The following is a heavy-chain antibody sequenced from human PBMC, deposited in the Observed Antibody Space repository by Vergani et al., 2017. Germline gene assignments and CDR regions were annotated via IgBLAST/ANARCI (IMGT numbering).Heavy chain of an antibody. CDR3: ARAIRNPDSGYDTFDY. D-gene: IGHD5-12*01. CDR2: IYYSGST. Sequence: QLQLQESGPGLVKPSETLSLTCTVSGGSISSSSYYWGWIRQPPGKGLEWIGSIYYSGSTYYNPSLKSRVTISVDTSKNQFSLKLSSVTAADTAVYYCARAIRNPDSGYDTFDYWGQGTLVTVSS. V-gene: IGHV4-39*01. J-gene: IGHJ4*02. CDR1: GGSISSSSYY.